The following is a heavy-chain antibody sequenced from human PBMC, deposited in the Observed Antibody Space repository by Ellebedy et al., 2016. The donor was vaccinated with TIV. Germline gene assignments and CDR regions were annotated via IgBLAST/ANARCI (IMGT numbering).Heavy chain of an antibody. D-gene: IGHD6-19*01. CDR3: ARDLNKSSGWYGGAAY. CDR2: ISYDGSSK. J-gene: IGHJ4*02. Sequence: GESLKIPCAAPGFTFNSYAMHWVRQAPGKGLEWVAVISYDGSSKYYADSVKGLFTISRDNSMTTLYLELNSLRGEDTAVYYCARDLNKSSGWYGGAAYWGQGTLVTVSS. V-gene: IGHV3-30-3*01. CDR1: GFTFNSYA.